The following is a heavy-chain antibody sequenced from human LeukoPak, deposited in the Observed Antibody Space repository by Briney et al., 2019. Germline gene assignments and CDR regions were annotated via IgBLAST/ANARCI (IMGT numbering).Heavy chain of an antibody. CDR1: GGSISSGSYY. V-gene: IGHV4-61*02. CDR2: IYTSGST. Sequence: SETLSLTCTVSGGSISSGSYYWGWIRRPAGKGLEWIGRIYTSGSTNYNPSLKSRVTISVDTSKNQFSLKLSSVTAADTAVYYCARKGDVWGKGTTVTVSS. J-gene: IGHJ6*04. CDR3: ARKGDV.